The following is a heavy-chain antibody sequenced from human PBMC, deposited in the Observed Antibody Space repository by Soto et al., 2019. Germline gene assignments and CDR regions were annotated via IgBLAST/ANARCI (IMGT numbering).Heavy chain of an antibody. D-gene: IGHD3-9*01. CDR1: GGSISSSSYY. CDR2: IYYSGST. CDR3: ARLPMYYDFLTQGDCWYFDL. J-gene: IGHJ2*01. Sequence: QLQLQDSGPGLVKPSETLSLTCTVSGGSISSSSYYWGWIRQPPGKGLEWIGGIYYSGSTYYTPSLRNIVTISVDTSKIQFTLNLSSVTAADTGVYYCARLPMYYDFLTQGDCWYFDLWGRGTLVTVSS. V-gene: IGHV4-39*01.